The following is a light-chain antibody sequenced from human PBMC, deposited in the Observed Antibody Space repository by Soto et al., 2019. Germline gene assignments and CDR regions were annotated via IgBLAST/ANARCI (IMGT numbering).Light chain of an antibody. J-gene: IGLJ2*01. CDR3: QTWGSGTAV. Sequence: QLVLTQSPSASASLGASVKLTCTLSSGRSSYAIAWHQQRPEKGPRYLMKVNSDGSHIKGDGIPDRFSGSSSGAERYLTISSRQSEDEADDHCQTWGSGTAVFGGGTKLTVL. V-gene: IGLV4-69*02. CDR1: SGRSSYA. CDR2: VNSDGSH.